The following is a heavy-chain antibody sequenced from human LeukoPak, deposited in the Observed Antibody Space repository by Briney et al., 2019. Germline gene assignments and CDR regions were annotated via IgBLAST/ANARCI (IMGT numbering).Heavy chain of an antibody. V-gene: IGHV1-18*01. J-gene: IGHJ4*02. D-gene: IGHD3-22*01. CDR1: GYSFSSYG. Sequence: GASVKVSCKASGYSFSSYGISWVRQAPGQGLEWMGWINAYNGNTYYAQRLQGRVTMTTDTSTSTANMELRSLRSDDTAVYYCARAHPEYYDSRGRNPLDYWGQGTLVTVSS. CDR3: ARAHPEYYDSRGRNPLDY. CDR2: INAYNGNT.